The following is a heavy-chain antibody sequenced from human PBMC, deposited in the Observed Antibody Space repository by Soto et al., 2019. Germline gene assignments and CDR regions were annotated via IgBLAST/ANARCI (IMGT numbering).Heavy chain of an antibody. CDR1: GGSISSYY. V-gene: IGHV4-59*01. Sequence: SETLSLTCTVSGGSISSYYRSWIRQPPGKGLEWIGYIYYSGSTNYNPSLKSRVTISVDTSKNQFSLKLSSVTAADTAVYYCARDDGYSYGYPEYNWFDPWGQGTLVTVSS. CDR3: ARDDGYSYGYPEYNWFDP. J-gene: IGHJ5*02. CDR2: IYYSGST. D-gene: IGHD5-18*01.